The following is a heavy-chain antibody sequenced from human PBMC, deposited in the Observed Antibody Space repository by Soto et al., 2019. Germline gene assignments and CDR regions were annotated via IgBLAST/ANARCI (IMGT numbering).Heavy chain of an antibody. Sequence: EVQLVESGGGLIQHGGSLRLSCAASGFTVSRYWMHWVRQAPGKGLVGVSRIKSDGSSTTYADSVKGRFTISRDNAKNTLHLQMNSLRAEDTAVYYCARDHWDDGSPDNYFDYWGQGTLVTVSS. CDR3: ARDHWDDGSPDNYFDY. J-gene: IGHJ4*02. CDR2: IKSDGSST. CDR1: GFTVSRYW. D-gene: IGHD1-26*01. V-gene: IGHV3-74*01.